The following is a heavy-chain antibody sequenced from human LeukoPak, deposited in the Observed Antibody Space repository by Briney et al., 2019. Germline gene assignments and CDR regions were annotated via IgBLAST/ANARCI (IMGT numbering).Heavy chain of an antibody. CDR2: IRSKAYGGTT. CDR1: GFTFSSYA. Sequence: GGSLRLSCAASGFTFSSYAMSWFRQAPGKGLEWVGFIRSKAYGGTTEYAASVKGRFTISRDDSKSIAYLQMNSLKTEDTAVYYCTRDSGSYEYYFDYWGQGTLVTVSS. J-gene: IGHJ4*02. V-gene: IGHV3-49*03. D-gene: IGHD1-26*01. CDR3: TRDSGSYEYYFDY.